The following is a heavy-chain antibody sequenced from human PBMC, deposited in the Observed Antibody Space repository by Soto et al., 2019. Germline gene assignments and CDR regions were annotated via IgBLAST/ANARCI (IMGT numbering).Heavy chain of an antibody. CDR1: GFTFSSYA. J-gene: IGHJ4*02. D-gene: IGHD6-19*01. CDR2: IRDSGINT. CDR3: TKGETSGWYFFGY. V-gene: IGHV3-23*01. Sequence: PGWSLRLSCAASGFTFSSYAMSWVRQAPGKGLEWVSSIRDSGINTYYADSVKGRFTISRDNSKNTLYLHMNSLRAEDTALYYCTKGETSGWYFFGYWGQGTLVTVYS.